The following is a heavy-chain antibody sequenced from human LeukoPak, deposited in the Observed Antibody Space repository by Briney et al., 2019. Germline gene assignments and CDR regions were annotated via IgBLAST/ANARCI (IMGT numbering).Heavy chain of an antibody. CDR2: IYTSGST. V-gene: IGHV4-4*07. CDR3: VGVMVRGVIIPNWAFDI. CDR1: GGSISSYY. D-gene: IGHD3-10*01. Sequence: SSETLSLTCTVSGGSISSYYWSWIRQPAGKGLEWIGRIYTSGSTNYNPSLKSRVTMSVDTSKNQFSLKLSSVTAADTAVYYCVGVMVRGVIIPNWAFDIWGQGTMVTVSS. J-gene: IGHJ3*02.